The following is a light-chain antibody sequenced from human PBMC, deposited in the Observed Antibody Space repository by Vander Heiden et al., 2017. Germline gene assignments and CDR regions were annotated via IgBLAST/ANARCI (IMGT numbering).Light chain of an antibody. CDR1: QGISSY. V-gene: IGKV1-9*01. CDR2: AAS. Sequence: DIQLTQSPSFLSASVGDRVTITCRASQGISSYLAWYQQKPGKAPKLLIYAASTLQSGVPSRFSGSGSGTEFTLTISSLQPEDFATYYCQQLYSFSWTFGPGTKVEIK. J-gene: IGKJ1*01. CDR3: QQLYSFSWT.